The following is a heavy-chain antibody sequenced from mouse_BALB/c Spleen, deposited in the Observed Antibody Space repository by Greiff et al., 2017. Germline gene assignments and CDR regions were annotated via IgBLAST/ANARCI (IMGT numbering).Heavy chain of an antibody. Sequence: VQGVESGAELARPGASVKLSCKASGYTFTSYWMQWVKQRPGQGLEWIGAIYPGDGDTRYTQKFKGKATLTADKSSSTAYMQLSSLASEDSAVYYCARIRGAMDYWGQGTSVTVSS. V-gene: IGHV1-87*01. J-gene: IGHJ4*01. CDR1: GYTFTSYW. CDR3: ARIRGAMDY. CDR2: IYPGDGDT.